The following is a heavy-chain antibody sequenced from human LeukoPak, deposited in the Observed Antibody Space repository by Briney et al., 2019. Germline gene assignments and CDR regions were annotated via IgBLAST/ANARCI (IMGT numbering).Heavy chain of an antibody. Sequence: SETLSLTCAVYGGSFSGYYWSWIRQPPGKGLEWIGEINHSGSTNYNPSLKSRVTISVDTSKNQFSLKLSSVTAADTAVYYCASYTAMYYYYMDVWGKGTTVTVSS. CDR3: ASYTAMYYYYMDV. CDR2: INHSGST. CDR1: GGSFSGYY. V-gene: IGHV4-34*01. J-gene: IGHJ6*03. D-gene: IGHD5-18*01.